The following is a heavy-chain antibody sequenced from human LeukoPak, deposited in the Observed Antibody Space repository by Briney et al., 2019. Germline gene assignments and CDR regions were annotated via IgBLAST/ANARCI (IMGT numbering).Heavy chain of an antibody. D-gene: IGHD2-2*01. J-gene: IGHJ4*02. Sequence: GASVKVSCKASGYTFTGYYTHWGPQAPGQGLEWMGWINPNSGGTNYAQKFQGGVTMTRDTSTSTAYMEVNRLRSHDTAVYYCATDIVVVPAATGVGGYWGQGTLVTVSS. V-gene: IGHV1-2*02. CDR2: INPNSGGT. CDR3: ATDIVVVPAATGVGGY. CDR1: GYTFTGYY.